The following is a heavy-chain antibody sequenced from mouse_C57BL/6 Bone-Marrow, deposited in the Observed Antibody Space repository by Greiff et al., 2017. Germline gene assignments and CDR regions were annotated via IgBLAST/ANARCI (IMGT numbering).Heavy chain of an antibody. Sequence: EVQLQQSGPELVKPGASVKMSCKASGYTFTDYNMHWVKQSHGKSLEWIGYINPNNGGTSYNQKFKGKATLTVNKSSSTAYMELRSLTSEDSAVYYCARRTSLITTVVAYYFDYWGQGTTLTVSS. V-gene: IGHV1-22*01. CDR2: INPNNGGT. D-gene: IGHD1-1*01. CDR1: GYTFTDYN. CDR3: ARRTSLITTVVAYYFDY. J-gene: IGHJ2*01.